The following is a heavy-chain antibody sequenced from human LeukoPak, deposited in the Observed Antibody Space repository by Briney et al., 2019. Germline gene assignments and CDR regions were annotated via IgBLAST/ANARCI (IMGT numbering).Heavy chain of an antibody. Sequence: TSDTLSLTGAVDGGSFSGDYWSWIRQPPGKGLEWSGEINHSGSSNYNPSLKSRVTISVDTSKNQFSLKLSSVTAADTAVYYCARVGLGYCSGGSCYSRWFDPWGQGTLVTVSS. CDR3: ARVGLGYCSGGSCYSRWFDP. CDR2: INHSGSS. J-gene: IGHJ5*02. V-gene: IGHV4-34*01. CDR1: GGSFSGDY. D-gene: IGHD2-15*01.